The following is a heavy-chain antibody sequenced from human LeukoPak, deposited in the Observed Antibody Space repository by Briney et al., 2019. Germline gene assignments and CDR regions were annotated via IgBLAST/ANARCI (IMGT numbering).Heavy chain of an antibody. Sequence: ASVKVSCKASGYTFTSYGISWVRQAPGQGLEWMGWISAYNGNTNYAQKLQGRVTMTTDTSTSTAYMELRSLRSDDTAVYYCARPMTYYYDSGGYYYLDAFDIWGQGTMVTVSS. D-gene: IGHD3-22*01. CDR1: GYTFTSYG. CDR3: ARPMTYYYDSGGYYYLDAFDI. CDR2: ISAYNGNT. V-gene: IGHV1-18*01. J-gene: IGHJ3*02.